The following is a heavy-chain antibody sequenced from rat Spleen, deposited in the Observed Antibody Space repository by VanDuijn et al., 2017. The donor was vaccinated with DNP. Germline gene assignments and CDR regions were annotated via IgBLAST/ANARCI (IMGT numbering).Heavy chain of an antibody. J-gene: IGHJ2*01. CDR2: INADGGST. Sequence: EVQLVESGGGLVQPGRSLKLSCVASGFTFNNYWMFWIRQAPGKGLEWVTSINADGGSTYYPDSVKGRFTISRDNAENTVYLQMNSLRSEDTATYFCASWSPIAPISTSNYWGQGVMVTVSS. CDR3: ASWSPIAPISTSNY. V-gene: IGHV5-58*01. CDR1: GFTFNNYW. D-gene: IGHD1-2*01.